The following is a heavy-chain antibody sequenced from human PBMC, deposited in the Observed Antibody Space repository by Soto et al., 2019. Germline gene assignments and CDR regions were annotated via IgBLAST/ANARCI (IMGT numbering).Heavy chain of an antibody. D-gene: IGHD6-19*01. J-gene: IGHJ5*02. Sequence: SQTLSLTWAISGDSVSSNSAAWNWIRQSPSRGLEWLGRTYYRSKWYNDYAVSVKSRITINPDTSKNQFSLQLNSVTPEDTAVYYCAGQEAIAVAGTDWFDPWGQGTLVTVSS. CDR3: AGQEAIAVAGTDWFDP. CDR1: GDSVSSNSAA. V-gene: IGHV6-1*01. CDR2: TYYRSKWYN.